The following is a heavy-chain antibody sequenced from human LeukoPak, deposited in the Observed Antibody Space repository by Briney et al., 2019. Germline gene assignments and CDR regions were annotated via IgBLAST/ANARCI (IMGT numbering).Heavy chain of an antibody. CDR3: ARHPRIGSVFDL. CDR2: IYYSGST. Sequence: PSETLSLTCTVSGGSISSSSYYWGWIRQPPGKGLEWIGSIYYSGSTYYNPSLKSRVTISVDTSKNQFSLKLSSVTAADTAVYYCARHPRIGSVFDLWGRGTLVTVSS. V-gene: IGHV4-39*01. J-gene: IGHJ2*01. CDR1: GGSISSSSYY. D-gene: IGHD2/OR15-2a*01.